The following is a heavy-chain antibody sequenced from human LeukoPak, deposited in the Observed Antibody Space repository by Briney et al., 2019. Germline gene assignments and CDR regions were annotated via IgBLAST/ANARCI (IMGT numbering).Heavy chain of an antibody. V-gene: IGHV3-7*01. J-gene: IGHJ3*02. CDR3: ARDAGSLEKNDAFDI. Sequence: PGGSLRLSCAASGFTFSSYWMSWVRQAPGKGLEWVANIKQDGSEKYYVDSVKGRFTISRDNAKNSLYLQMNSLRAEDTAVYYCARDAGSLEKNDAFDIWGQGTMVSVSS. CDR1: GFTFSSYW. CDR2: IKQDGSEK. D-gene: IGHD1-26*01.